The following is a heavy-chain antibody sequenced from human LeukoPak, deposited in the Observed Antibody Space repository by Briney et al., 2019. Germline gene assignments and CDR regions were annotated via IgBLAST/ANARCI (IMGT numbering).Heavy chain of an antibody. V-gene: IGHV4-30-2*01. Sequence: SETLSLTCTVSGGSISSGGYYWSWIRQPPGKGLEWIGYIYHSGSTYYNPSLKSRVTISVDRSKNQFSLKLSSVTAADTAVYYCARGVVPAPDYWGQGTLVTVSS. CDR1: GGSISSGGYY. CDR3: ARGVVPAPDY. J-gene: IGHJ4*02. D-gene: IGHD2-2*01. CDR2: IYHSGST.